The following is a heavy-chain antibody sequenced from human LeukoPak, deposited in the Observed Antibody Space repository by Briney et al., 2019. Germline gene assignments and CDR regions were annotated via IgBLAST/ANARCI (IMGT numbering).Heavy chain of an antibody. CDR1: GFTFSSYA. V-gene: IGHV3-23*01. J-gene: IGHJ6*03. CDR2: ISGSGGST. CDR3: AKALDRGYSSDYMDV. D-gene: IGHD5-18*01. Sequence: GGSLRLSCAASGFTFSSYAMSLVRQAPGKGLEWVSAISGSGGSTYYADSVKGRFTISRDNSKNTLYLQMNSLRAEDTAVYYCAKALDRGYSSDYMDVWGKGTTVTVSS.